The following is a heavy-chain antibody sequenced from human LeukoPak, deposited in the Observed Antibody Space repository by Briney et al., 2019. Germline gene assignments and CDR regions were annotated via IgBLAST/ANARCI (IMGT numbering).Heavy chain of an antibody. CDR1: GFTFHDYA. V-gene: IGHV3-9*01. D-gene: IGHD1-26*01. CDR3: AKGAYSGSSANDY. CDR2: ITWNSGSI. Sequence: GGSLRLSCATSGFTFHDYAMHWVRQVPGKGLEWVSGITWNSGSIGYADSVKGRFTISRDNSKNTLYLQMNSLRAEDTAVYYCAKGAYSGSSANDYWGQGTLVTVSS. J-gene: IGHJ4*02.